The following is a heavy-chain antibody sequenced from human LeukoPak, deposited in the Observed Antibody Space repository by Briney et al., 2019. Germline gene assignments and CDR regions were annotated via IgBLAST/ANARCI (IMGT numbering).Heavy chain of an antibody. CDR2: ISSNGGST. D-gene: IGHD5-18*01. CDR3: ARCGYSYGCDS. J-gene: IGHJ4*02. CDR1: GFTFSSYA. Sequence: GGSLRLSCAASGFTFSSYAMHWVRQAPGKGLDYVSAISSNGGSTYYANSVKGRFTISRDNSKNTLYLQMGSLRAEDMAVYYCARCGYSYGCDSWGQGALVTVSS. V-gene: IGHV3-64*01.